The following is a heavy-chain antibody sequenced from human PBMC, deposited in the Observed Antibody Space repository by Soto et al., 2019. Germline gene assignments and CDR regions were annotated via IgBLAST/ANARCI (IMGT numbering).Heavy chain of an antibody. Sequence: SETLSLTCTVSGASISSSSYLWGWIRQPPGKGLEWIGSIHYSGSTYYNPSLNSRATISLDTSKNQFSLKLSSVTAADTAVYYCARHGGPSRTGTGFGYWGQGTQVTVSS. D-gene: IGHD1-1*01. V-gene: IGHV4-39*01. CDR3: ARHGGPSRTGTGFGY. J-gene: IGHJ4*02. CDR1: GASISSSSYL. CDR2: IHYSGST.